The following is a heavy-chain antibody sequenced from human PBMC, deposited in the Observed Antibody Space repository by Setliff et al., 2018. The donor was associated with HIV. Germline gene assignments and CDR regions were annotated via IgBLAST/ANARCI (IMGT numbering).Heavy chain of an antibody. CDR1: GGSISSYY. CDR2: IYYSGST. V-gene: IGHV4-59*01. CDR3: ARGSAPEDIVVVPPGRAFDI. D-gene: IGHD2-2*01. J-gene: IGHJ3*02. Sequence: SETLSLTCTVSGGSISSYYWSWIRQPPGKGLEWIGYIYYSGSTNYNPPLKSRVTISVDTSKNQFSLKLSSVTAADTAVYYCARGSAPEDIVVVPPGRAFDIWGQVTMVT.